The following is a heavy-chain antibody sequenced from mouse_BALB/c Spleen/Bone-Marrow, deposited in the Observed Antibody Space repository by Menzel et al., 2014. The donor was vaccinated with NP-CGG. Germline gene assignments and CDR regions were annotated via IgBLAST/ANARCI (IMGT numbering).Heavy chain of an antibody. CDR2: IDPANGNT. CDR3: ANDWFAY. Sequence: VQLKESGAELVKPGASVKLSCTASGFNIKDTYMHWVKQRPEQGLEWIGRIDPANGNTKYDPEFQGKATITADTSSNTAHLHLSSLTSEDTAVYYCANDWFAYWGQGTLVTVSA. CDR1: GFNIKDTY. D-gene: IGHD2-3*01. V-gene: IGHV14-3*02. J-gene: IGHJ3*01.